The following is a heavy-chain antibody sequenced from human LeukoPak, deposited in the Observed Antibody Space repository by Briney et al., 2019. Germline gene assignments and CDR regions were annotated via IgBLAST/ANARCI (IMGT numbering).Heavy chain of an antibody. CDR3: ARLHDAFDI. CDR2: IYYSGNT. CDR1: GGSISSYY. Sequence: SETLSLTCTVSGGSISSYYWSWIRQPPGKGLEWIAYIYYSGNTNYNPSLKGRGTISVDTSKNQFSLRLSSVTAADTAVYYCARLHDAFDIWGQGTVVSVSS. J-gene: IGHJ3*02. V-gene: IGHV4-59*08.